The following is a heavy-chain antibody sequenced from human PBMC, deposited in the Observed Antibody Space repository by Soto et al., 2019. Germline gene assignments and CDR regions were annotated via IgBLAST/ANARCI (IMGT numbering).Heavy chain of an antibody. Sequence: SETLSLTCSVAGGSISRSSYYWGWIRQPPGKGLEWIASIYFSGITYYNLSLKSRVTISVDTSKNQLSLKLSSATAADTAVYYCARSMYSTSAQLYYGMDVWGQGTTVTVSS. CDR1: GGSISRSSYY. CDR2: IYFSGIT. V-gene: IGHV4-39*07. D-gene: IGHD6-6*01. J-gene: IGHJ6*02. CDR3: ARSMYSTSAQLYYGMDV.